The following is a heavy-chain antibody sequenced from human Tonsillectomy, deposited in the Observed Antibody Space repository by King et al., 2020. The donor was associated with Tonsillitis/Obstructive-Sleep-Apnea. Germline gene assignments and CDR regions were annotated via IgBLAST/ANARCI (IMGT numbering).Heavy chain of an antibody. J-gene: IGHJ6*02. D-gene: IGHD4-17*01. V-gene: IGHV3-48*01. CDR2: ISTTSSTI. Sequence: VQLVESGGGLVQPGGSLRLSCAASGFTFSTYNMNWVRQAPGKGLEWVSYISTTSSTIYYADSVKGRFIISRDNAKNSLYLQMNSLRAEDTAVYYCACLPYGDRSYFYDYGLDVWGQGTTVTVSS. CDR1: GFTFSTYN. CDR3: ACLPYGDRSYFYDYGLDV.